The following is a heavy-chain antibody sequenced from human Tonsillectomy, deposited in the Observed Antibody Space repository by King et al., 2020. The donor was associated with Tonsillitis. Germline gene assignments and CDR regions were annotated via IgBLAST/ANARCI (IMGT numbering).Heavy chain of an antibody. J-gene: IGHJ6*02. CDR3: ARGDILSYGMDV. Sequence: VQLQESGPGLIKPSETLSLTCAVSGYSISSGYYWVWIRQPPGKGLEWIGNIYHSGSTYYNPSLKSRVTISVDTFKNQFSLKLTSVTAADTAVYYCARGDILSYGMDVWGQGTTVTVSS. V-gene: IGHV4-38-2*01. D-gene: IGHD3-9*01. CDR1: GYSISSGYY. CDR2: IYHSGST.